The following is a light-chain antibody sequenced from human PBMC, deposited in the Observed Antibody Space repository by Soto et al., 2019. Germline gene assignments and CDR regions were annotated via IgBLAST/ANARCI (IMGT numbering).Light chain of an antibody. V-gene: IGLV2-23*01. Sequence: QSALTQPASVSGSPGQSITISCTGTSSDVGSYKFVSWYQQHPGKAPKLIIYEGSKRPSGVSNRFSDSKSGNPASLTISGLQAEDEADYYCCSYAAGLWVFGGGTKVTVL. CDR3: CSYAAGLWV. J-gene: IGLJ3*02. CDR1: SSDVGSYKF. CDR2: EGS.